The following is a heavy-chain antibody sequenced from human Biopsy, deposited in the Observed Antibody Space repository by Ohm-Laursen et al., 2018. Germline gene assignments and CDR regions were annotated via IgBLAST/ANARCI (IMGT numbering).Heavy chain of an antibody. CDR2: ISDSGST. CDR1: GGSISSFY. Sequence: SDTLSLTCAVSGGSISSFYWTWIRQPPGKGPEWIGDISDSGSTNYKPSLKSRLTMSVDTSKNQFSLKLTSVTAADTAVYYCARDRIAYCTATSCDNFGLDVWGQGTTVTVSS. CDR3: ARDRIAYCTATSCDNFGLDV. D-gene: IGHD2-8*02. J-gene: IGHJ6*02. V-gene: IGHV4-59*01.